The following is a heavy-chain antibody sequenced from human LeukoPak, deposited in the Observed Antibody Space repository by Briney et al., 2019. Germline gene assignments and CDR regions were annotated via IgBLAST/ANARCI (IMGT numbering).Heavy chain of an antibody. CDR1: GGSISSYY. Sequence: PSETLSLTCTVSGGSISSYYWSWIRQPPGKGLEWIGYIYTSGSTNYNPSLKSRVTISVDTSKNQFSLKLSSVTAADTAVYHCARLTMVTKGWGYYYYMDVWGKGTTVTVSS. CDR2: IYTSGST. V-gene: IGHV4-4*09. D-gene: IGHD5-18*01. J-gene: IGHJ6*03. CDR3: ARLTMVTKGWGYYYYMDV.